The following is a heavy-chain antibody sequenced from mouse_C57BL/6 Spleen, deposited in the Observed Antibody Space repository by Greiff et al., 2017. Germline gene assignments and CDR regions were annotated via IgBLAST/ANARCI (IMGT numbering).Heavy chain of an antibody. CDR1: GFTFTDYY. CDR3: ARSLYDYAYAMDY. D-gene: IGHD2-4*01. CDR2: IRNKANGYTT. Sequence: EVQRVESGGGLVQPGGSLSLSCAASGFTFTDYYMSWVRQPPGKALEWLGFIRNKANGYTTEYSASVKGRFTISRDNSQSILYLQMNALRAEDSATYYCARSLYDYAYAMDYWGQGTSVTVSS. J-gene: IGHJ4*01. V-gene: IGHV7-3*01.